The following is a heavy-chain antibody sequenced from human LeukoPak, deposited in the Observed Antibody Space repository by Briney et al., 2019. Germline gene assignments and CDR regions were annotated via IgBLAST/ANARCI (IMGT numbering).Heavy chain of an antibody. CDR1: GGASSGYY. CDR2: FDSSGNT. J-gene: IGHJ4*02. V-gene: IGHV4-4*07. Sequence: PSETLSLTCTVSGGASSGYYWSWIRQPAGKRLEWIGRFDSSGNTRYNPSLESRVTMSLDTSKNQLSLRLNSVTAADTAVYYCARGLVSEHRGQDLENFFDHWGQGILVTVSS. D-gene: IGHD3-3*01. CDR3: ARGLVSEHRGQDLENFFDH.